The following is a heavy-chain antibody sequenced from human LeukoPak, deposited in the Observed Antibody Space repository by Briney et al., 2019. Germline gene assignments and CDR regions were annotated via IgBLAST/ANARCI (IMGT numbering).Heavy chain of an antibody. CDR1: GFTFNTYA. V-gene: IGHV3-23*01. J-gene: IGHJ4*02. Sequence: PGGSLRLSCAASGFTFNTYAMTWVRQAPGKGLEWVSDISESGGSTYYEDSVQGRFTISRDNSKNTLYLQMNSLRVEDTAIYYRAKAGSDWYYFDSWGQGTLVTVSS. D-gene: IGHD6-19*01. CDR3: AKAGSDWYYFDS. CDR2: ISESGGST.